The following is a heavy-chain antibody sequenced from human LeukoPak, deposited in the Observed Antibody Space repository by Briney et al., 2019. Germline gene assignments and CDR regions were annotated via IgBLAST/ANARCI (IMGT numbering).Heavy chain of an antibody. CDR2: INSDGSST. V-gene: IGHV3-74*01. Sequence: PGRSMRLSCAASGFTFSSYWMHWVRQAPGKGMVWVSRINSDGSSTSYADSVKGRFTISRDNAKNSLYLQMNSLRAEDTAVYYCARGQYYYGSGSPMRNWFDPWGQGTLVTVSS. J-gene: IGHJ5*02. D-gene: IGHD3-10*01. CDR3: ARGQYYYGSGSPMRNWFDP. CDR1: GFTFSSYW.